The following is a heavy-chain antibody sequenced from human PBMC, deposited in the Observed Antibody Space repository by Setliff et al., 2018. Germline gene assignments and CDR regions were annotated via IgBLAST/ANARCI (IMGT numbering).Heavy chain of an antibody. D-gene: IGHD6-13*01. V-gene: IGHV7-4-1*02. J-gene: IGHJ4*02. CDR1: GYTLTTYF. Sequence: GASVKVSCKASGYTLTTYFMNWVRQAPGQGLEWMGYINTRTGNPMYAQGFTGRFVFSLDPSVSTAYLQISSLKAEDTAHYYCATGSLAIAGTGHWGQGTLVTVSS. CDR2: INTRTGNP. CDR3: ATGSLAIAGTGH.